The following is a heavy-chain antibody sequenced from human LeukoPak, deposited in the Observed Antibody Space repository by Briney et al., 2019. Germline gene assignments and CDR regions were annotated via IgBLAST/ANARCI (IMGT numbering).Heavy chain of an antibody. CDR1: GGTFSSYA. CDR2: IIPILGIA. V-gene: IGHV1-69*04. J-gene: IGHJ4*02. CDR3: ARDFGYSGCYPDY. Sequence: SVKVSCKASGGTFSSYAITWVRQAPGQGLEWMGRIIPILGIANYAQKFQGRVTITADKSTSTAYMDLSSLRSEDTAVYYCARDFGYSGCYPDYWGQGTLVTVSS. D-gene: IGHD1-26*01.